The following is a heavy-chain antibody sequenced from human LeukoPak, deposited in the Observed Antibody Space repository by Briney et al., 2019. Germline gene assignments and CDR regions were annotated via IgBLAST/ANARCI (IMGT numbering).Heavy chain of an antibody. CDR2: IYYSGST. V-gene: IGHV4-59*01. CDR1: GGSISSYY. J-gene: IGHJ5*02. CDR3: AREGRDGSGNWFDP. D-gene: IGHD5-24*01. Sequence: SETLSLTCTVSGGSISSYYWGWIRQPPGKGLEWIGYIYYSGSTNYNPSLKSRVTISVDTSKNQFSLKLSSVTAADTAVYYCAREGRDGSGNWFDPWGQGTLVTVSS.